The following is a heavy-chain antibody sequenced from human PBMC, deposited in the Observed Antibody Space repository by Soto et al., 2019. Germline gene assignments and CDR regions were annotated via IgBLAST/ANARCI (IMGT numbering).Heavy chain of an antibody. CDR3: AKDLGVGATRYNWFDP. V-gene: IGHV3-30*18. D-gene: IGHD1-26*01. CDR2: ISYDGSNK. CDR1: GFTFSSYG. J-gene: IGHJ5*02. Sequence: QVQLVESGGGVVQPGRSLRLSCAASGFTFSSYGMHWVRQAPGKGLEWVAVISYDGSNKYYADSVKGRFTISRDNSKNXLYLQMNSLRAEDTAVYYCAKDLGVGATRYNWFDPWGQGTLVTVSS.